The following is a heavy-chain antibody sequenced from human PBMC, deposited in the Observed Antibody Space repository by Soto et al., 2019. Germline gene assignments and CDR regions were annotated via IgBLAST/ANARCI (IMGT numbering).Heavy chain of an antibody. CDR3: ARANDIAVVPATSYPVGDDYYYMDV. J-gene: IGHJ6*03. V-gene: IGHV1-2*04. CDR2: INPNSGGT. Sequence: ASVKVSCKASGYTFTGYYMHWVRQAPGQGLEWMGWINPNSGGTNYAQKFQGWVTMTRDTSISTAYMELSRLRSDDTAVYYCARANDIAVVPATSYPVGDDYYYMDVWGKGTTVTVSS. CDR1: GYTFTGYY. D-gene: IGHD2-2*01.